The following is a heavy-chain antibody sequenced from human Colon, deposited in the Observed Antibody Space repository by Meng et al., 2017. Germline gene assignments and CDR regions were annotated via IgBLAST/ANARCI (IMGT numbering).Heavy chain of an antibody. CDR2: INHSGST. J-gene: IGHJ5*02. Sequence: QVHLQHWGSGFLKPSEPLSLTCGVYGGSFSGYYWGWIRQPPGKGLEWIGEINHSGSTNYNPSLKSRVTISVDTSKNQFSLKLSSVTAADTAVYYCARGRYSGYLPWGQGTLVTVSS. D-gene: IGHD5-12*01. CDR3: ARGRYSGYLP. CDR1: GGSFSGYY. V-gene: IGHV4-34*01.